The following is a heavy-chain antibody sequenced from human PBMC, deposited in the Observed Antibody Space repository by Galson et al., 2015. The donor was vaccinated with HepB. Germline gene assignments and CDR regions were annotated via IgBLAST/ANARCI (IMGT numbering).Heavy chain of an antibody. CDR1: GGSFSGYY. CDR3: ARGPTVVAFDY. D-gene: IGHD4-23*01. J-gene: IGHJ4*02. CDR2: INHSGST. V-gene: IGHV4-34*01. Sequence: ETLSLTCAVYGGSFSGYYWSWIRQPPGKGLEWIGEINHSGSTNYNPSLKSRVTISVDTSKNQFSLKLSSVTAADTAVYYCARGPTVVAFDYWGQGTLVTVSS.